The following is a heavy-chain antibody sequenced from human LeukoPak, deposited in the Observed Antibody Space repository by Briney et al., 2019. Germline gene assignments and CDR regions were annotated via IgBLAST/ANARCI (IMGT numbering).Heavy chain of an antibody. CDR2: ISGSGDST. CDR1: GFTFTTYA. V-gene: IGHV3-23*01. Sequence: GGSLRLSCAASGFTFTTYAMSWVRQAPGKGLEWVSVISGSGDSTYYADSVKGRFTISRDISKNTLYLQMKSLRAGDTAVYYCAKDHANTPVVTNWGQGILVSVSS. J-gene: IGHJ4*02. D-gene: IGHD2-21*02. CDR3: AKDHANTPVVTN.